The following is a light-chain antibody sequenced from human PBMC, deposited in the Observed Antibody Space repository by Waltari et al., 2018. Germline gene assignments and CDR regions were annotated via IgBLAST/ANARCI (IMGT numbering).Light chain of an antibody. J-gene: IGLJ1*01. V-gene: IGLV2-23*01. CDR2: EGT. CDR1: RRDVGSYNL. CDR3: SSYAGSRPYV. Sequence: QSALTQPASVSGSPGPSIPLSCTGTRRDVGSYNLFSWYQQFPGKAPKLIIYEGTKRPSGVSNRFSGSKSGNTDSLKISGLQAEDEADYYCSSYAGSRPYVFGTGTKVTVL.